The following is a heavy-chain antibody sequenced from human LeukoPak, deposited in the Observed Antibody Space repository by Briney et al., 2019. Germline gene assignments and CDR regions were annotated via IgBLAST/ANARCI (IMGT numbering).Heavy chain of an antibody. D-gene: IGHD4-11*01. V-gene: IGHV3-33*08. CDR2: IWYDGSNK. J-gene: IGHJ4*02. Sequence: GGSLRLSCAASGFTFSSYAMHWVRQAPGKGLEWVAVIWYDGSNKYYADSVKGRFTISRDNSKNTLYLQMNSLRAEDTAVYYCASTVSLTTGEDYWGQGTLVTVSS. CDR1: GFTFSSYA. CDR3: ASTVSLTTGEDY.